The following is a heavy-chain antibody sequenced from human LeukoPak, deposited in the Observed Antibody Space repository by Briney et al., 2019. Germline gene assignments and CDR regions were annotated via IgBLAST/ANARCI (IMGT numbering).Heavy chain of an antibody. CDR2: ISAYNGNT. V-gene: IGHV1-18*01. CDR1: GYTFTSYG. D-gene: IGHD5-12*01. J-gene: IGHJ4*02. Sequence: ASVKVSCKASGYTFTSYGIRWVRQSPGQGLEWMGWISAYNGNTNYAQKLQGRVTMTTDTSTSTAYIELRSLRSDDTAVYYCTVSGYDLIEGYNFDYWGQGTLVTVSS. CDR3: TVSGYDLIEGYNFDY.